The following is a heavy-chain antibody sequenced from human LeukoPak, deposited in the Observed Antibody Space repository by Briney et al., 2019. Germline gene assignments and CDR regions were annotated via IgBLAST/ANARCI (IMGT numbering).Heavy chain of an antibody. CDR1: GFSFNSYA. CDR3: ARVKLHYGDRFWR. Sequence: TRGSLRLSCAASGFSFNSYAMSWVRQAPGKGLEWVSVIYSGGSTYYADSVKGRFTISRDNSKNTLYLQMNSLRAEDTAVYYCARVKLHYGDRFWRWGQGTLVTVSS. J-gene: IGHJ4*02. D-gene: IGHD4-17*01. CDR2: IYSGGST. V-gene: IGHV3-53*01.